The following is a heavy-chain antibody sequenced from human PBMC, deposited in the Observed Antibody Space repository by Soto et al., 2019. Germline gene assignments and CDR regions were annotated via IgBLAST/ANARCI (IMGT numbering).Heavy chain of an antibody. CDR3: ALSRNCGNPSF. CDR2: IYWDDDK. V-gene: IGHV2-5*02. CDR1: GVSLSTSGVG. D-gene: IGHD1-7*01. Sequence: QITLKESGPTLVKPTQTLTLTCTFSGVSLSTSGVGVGWIRQPPGKALEWLALIYWDDDKRYRPSVKSRVTITKDTSKNQVVLTMTIMDPVDTATYYCALSRNCGNPSFWGQGTLVTVSS. J-gene: IGHJ4*02.